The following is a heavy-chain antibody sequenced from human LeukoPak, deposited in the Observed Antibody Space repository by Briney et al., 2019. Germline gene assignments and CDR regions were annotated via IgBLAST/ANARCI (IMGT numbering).Heavy chain of an antibody. J-gene: IGHJ4*02. CDR1: GFTFSTYW. V-gene: IGHV3-23*01. Sequence: GGSLRLSCAASGFTFSTYWMYWVRQAPGEGLEWVSAIGGGGVSTFYADSVKGRFTISRDNSKTTLYLQMNSLRAEDTAVYYCAKRNYYDSSGYYYDYWGQGTLVTVSS. CDR3: AKRNYYDSSGYYYDY. D-gene: IGHD3-22*01. CDR2: IGGGGVST.